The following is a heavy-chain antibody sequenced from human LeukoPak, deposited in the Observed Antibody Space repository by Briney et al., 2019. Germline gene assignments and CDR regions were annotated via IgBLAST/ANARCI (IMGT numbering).Heavy chain of an antibody. CDR2: IYPGDSDT. Sequence: GESLKISCKGSGYSFSIYWIGWVRQVPGKGLEWMGIIYPGDSDTRYSPSFHGQVTISADKSINTAYLQWSSLKASDTAMYYCATGKRGYASESYGGSDTFDIWGQGTMVTVSS. D-gene: IGHD3-10*01. CDR1: GYSFSIYW. CDR3: ATGKRGYASESYGGSDTFDI. V-gene: IGHV5-51*01. J-gene: IGHJ3*02.